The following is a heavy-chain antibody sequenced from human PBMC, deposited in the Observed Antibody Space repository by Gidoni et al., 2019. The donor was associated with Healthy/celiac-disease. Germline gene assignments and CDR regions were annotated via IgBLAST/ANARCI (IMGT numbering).Heavy chain of an antibody. CDR2: IWYDGSNK. CDR1: GFTFSSYG. J-gene: IGHJ6*02. CDR3: ARDHCSSTSCSGDYYYGMDV. Sequence: QVQLVESGGGVVQPVRSLRLSCAASGFTFSSYGMHWVRQAPGKGLGWVAVIWYDGSNKYYADSVKCRFTISRDNSKNTLYLQMNSLRAEDTAVYYCARDHCSSTSCSGDYYYGMDVWGQGTTVTVSS. V-gene: IGHV3-33*01. D-gene: IGHD2-2*01.